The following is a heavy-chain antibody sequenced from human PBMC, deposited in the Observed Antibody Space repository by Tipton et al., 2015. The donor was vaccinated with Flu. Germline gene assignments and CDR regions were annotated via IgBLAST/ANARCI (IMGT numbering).Heavy chain of an antibody. Sequence: GSLRLSCAASGFTFSDYYMSWIRQAPGKGLEWVSYISSSGSTIYYADSVKGRFTISRDNAKNSLYLQMNNLRAEDTAVYYCARVSRIAAAGPIDYWGQGTLVTVSS. D-gene: IGHD6-13*01. J-gene: IGHJ4*02. CDR3: ARVSRIAAAGPIDY. V-gene: IGHV3-11*01. CDR2: ISSSGSTI. CDR1: GFTFSDYY.